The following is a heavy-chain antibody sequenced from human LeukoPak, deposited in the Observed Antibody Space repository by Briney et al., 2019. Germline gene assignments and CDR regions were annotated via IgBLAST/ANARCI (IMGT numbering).Heavy chain of an antibody. J-gene: IGHJ6*02. CDR1: GFTFSSYA. D-gene: IGHD3-9*01. Sequence: PGGSLRLSCAVSGFTFSSYAMNWVRQAPGKGLEWVSTISGSGGSTYYADSVKGRFTISRDNSKNTLFLQMNSLRAEDTAVYYCARDVDYYDIVTGYYQHFGMDVWGQGTTVTVSS. V-gene: IGHV3-23*01. CDR2: ISGSGGST. CDR3: ARDVDYYDIVTGYYQHFGMDV.